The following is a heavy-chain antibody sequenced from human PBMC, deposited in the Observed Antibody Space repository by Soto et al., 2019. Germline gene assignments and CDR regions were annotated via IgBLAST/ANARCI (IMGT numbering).Heavy chain of an antibody. CDR3: ASSKGPLDY. Sequence: GGSLRLSCAASGLTFSSYSMNWVRQAPGKGLEWVSYITGGGETIYYADSVVGRFTVSRDNAKNSLYLQMSSLRAEDTAVYYCASSKGPLDYWGQGTLVTVSS. CDR1: GLTFSSYS. D-gene: IGHD3-3*02. CDR2: ITGGGETI. J-gene: IGHJ4*02. V-gene: IGHV3-48*01.